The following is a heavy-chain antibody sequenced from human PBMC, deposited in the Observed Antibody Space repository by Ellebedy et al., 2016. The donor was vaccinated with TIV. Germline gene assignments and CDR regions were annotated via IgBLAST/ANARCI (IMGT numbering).Heavy chain of an antibody. CDR1: GFTLSDHY. CDR3: ARGVEGAISDY. V-gene: IGHV3-72*01. J-gene: IGHJ4*02. CDR2: TRNKVRSYTT. Sequence: PGGSLRLSCAASGFTLSDHYMDWVRQAPGKGLEWVGRTRNKVRSYTTVYAASVKGRFTISRDDSKNSLYLQMNSLKTEDTAVYYWARGVEGAISDYWGQGTLVTVSS. D-gene: IGHD1-26*01.